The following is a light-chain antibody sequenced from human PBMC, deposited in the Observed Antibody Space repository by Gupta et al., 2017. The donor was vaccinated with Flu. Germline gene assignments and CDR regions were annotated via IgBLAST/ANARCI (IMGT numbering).Light chain of an antibody. CDR2: ATS. V-gene: IGKV1-39*01. J-gene: IGKJ1*01. Sequence: PSSLSASIGDRVTITCRASQNIYTYLSWYQQRPGKAPKLLIYATSTLQGGVPSRFSGSGSGTDFALSITRLESEDSATYFCRQSDDTQWTFGQGTIVEIK. CDR3: RQSDDTQWT. CDR1: QNIYTY.